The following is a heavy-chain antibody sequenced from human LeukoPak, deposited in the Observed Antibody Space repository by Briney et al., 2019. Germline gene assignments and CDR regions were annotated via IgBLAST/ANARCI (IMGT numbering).Heavy chain of an antibody. CDR3: AKDMYYYDSSGPPDY. D-gene: IGHD3-22*01. V-gene: IGHV3-30*18. CDR1: GFTFSSYG. Sequence: GGSLRLSCAASGFTFSSYGMHWVRQAPGKGLEWVAVISYDGSNKYYADSVKGRFTISRDNSKNTLYPQMNSLRAEDTAVYYCAKDMYYYDSSGPPDYWGQGTLVTVSS. CDR2: ISYDGSNK. J-gene: IGHJ4*02.